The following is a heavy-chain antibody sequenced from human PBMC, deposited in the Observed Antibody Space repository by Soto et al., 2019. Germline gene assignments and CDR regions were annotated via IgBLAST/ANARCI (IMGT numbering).Heavy chain of an antibody. CDR3: ARGRFVATTLQPIADAFDI. J-gene: IGHJ3*02. CDR2: INPNSGGT. D-gene: IGHD5-12*01. CDR1: GYTFTGCY. V-gene: IGHV1-2*04. Sequence: ASVKVSCKASGYTFTGCYMHWVRQATGQGLEWMGWINPNSGGTNYAQKFQGWVTMTRDTSISTAYMELSKLRSDDTAVYYCARGRFVATTLQPIADAFDIWGQGTMVTVSS.